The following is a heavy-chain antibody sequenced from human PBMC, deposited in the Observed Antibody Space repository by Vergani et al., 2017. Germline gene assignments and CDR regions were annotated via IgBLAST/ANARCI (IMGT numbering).Heavy chain of an antibody. V-gene: IGHV3-23*04. CDR1: GFTFSGYG. CDR2: ISGSGGST. D-gene: IGHD6-19*01. J-gene: IGHJ4*02. Sequence: VQLVESGGGVVQPGRSLRLSCAASGFTFSGYGMHWVRQAPGKGLEWVSAISGSGGSTYYADSVKGRFTISRDNSKNTLYLQMNSLRAEDTAVYYCAREYSSGWGYWGQGTLVTVSS. CDR3: AREYSSGWGY.